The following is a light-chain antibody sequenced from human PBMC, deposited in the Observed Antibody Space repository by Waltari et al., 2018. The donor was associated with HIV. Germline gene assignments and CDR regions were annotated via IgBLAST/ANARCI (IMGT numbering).Light chain of an antibody. Sequence: QSALAQPASVSGSPGQSITLPCTGTTSHIGSSIYFSWFPQPPGKGPKLVIFDVSHRPSGISDRFSGSRSGNTASLTISGLRAEDEADYFCSSYSTNTNNSPWVFGGGTKVTVL. V-gene: IGLV2-14*03. CDR1: TSHIGSSIY. CDR3: SSYSTNTNNSPWV. CDR2: DVS. J-gene: IGLJ3*02.